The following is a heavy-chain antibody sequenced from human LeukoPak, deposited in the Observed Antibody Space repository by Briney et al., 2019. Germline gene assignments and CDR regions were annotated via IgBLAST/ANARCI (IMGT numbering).Heavy chain of an antibody. CDR1: GGSISSYY. Sequence: SETLSLTCTVSGGSISSYYWSWIRQPAGKGLEWIGRIYTSGSTNYNPSLKSRVTISVDTSKNQFSLKLTSVTVADTAVYYCASGPGGSALFNWGQGTLVTVSS. V-gene: IGHV4-4*07. CDR2: IYTSGST. J-gene: IGHJ4*02. CDR3: ASGPGGSALFN. D-gene: IGHD4-23*01.